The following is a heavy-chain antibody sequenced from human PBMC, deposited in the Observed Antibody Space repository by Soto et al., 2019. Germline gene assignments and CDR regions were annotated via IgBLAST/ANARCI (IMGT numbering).Heavy chain of an antibody. Sequence: PGGSLRLSCAASGFTFSSYSMSWDRQAPGKGLEWVSYISSSSSTIYYADSVKGRFTISRDNAKNSLHLQMNSLRDEDTAVYYCARVRFLEWYILSSNYGMDVWGQGTTVTVSS. CDR1: GFTFSSYS. V-gene: IGHV3-48*02. CDR3: ARVRFLEWYILSSNYGMDV. CDR2: ISSSSSTI. D-gene: IGHD3-3*01. J-gene: IGHJ6*02.